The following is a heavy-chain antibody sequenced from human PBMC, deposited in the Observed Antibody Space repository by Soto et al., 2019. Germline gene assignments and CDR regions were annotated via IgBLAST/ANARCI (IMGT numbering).Heavy chain of an antibody. J-gene: IGHJ2*01. V-gene: IGHV3-30*03. CDR1: GFTFSSYG. CDR2: ISYDGSNK. D-gene: IGHD3-22*01. CDR3: ASLRGGPPGYYSDWYFEL. Sequence: QVQLVESGGGVVQPGRSLRLSCAASGFTFSSYGMHWVRQAPGKGLEWVAVISYDGSNKYYADSVKGRFTISRDNSKNRRYLQMHSLRAEDTAVYYCASLRGGPPGYYSDWYFELWGRGTLVTVSS.